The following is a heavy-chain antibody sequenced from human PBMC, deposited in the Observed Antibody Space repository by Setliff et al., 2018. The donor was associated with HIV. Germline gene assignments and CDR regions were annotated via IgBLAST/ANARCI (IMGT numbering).Heavy chain of an antibody. J-gene: IGHJ4*02. CDR1: GGSNSGDY. V-gene: IGHV4-4*09. Sequence: SETLSLTCTVSGGSNSGDYWSWIRQPPGKGLEWIGNIYSSGSTNYNPSLKSRVTISVDTSKNQFSLKLTSVTATDTAVYYCARGLGRGSGTYYNPPGYWGPGTLVTVSS. CDR3: ARGLGRGSGTYYNPPGY. D-gene: IGHD3-10*01. CDR2: IYSSGST.